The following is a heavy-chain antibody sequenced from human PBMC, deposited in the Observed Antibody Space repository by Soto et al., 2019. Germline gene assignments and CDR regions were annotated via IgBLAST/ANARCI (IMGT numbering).Heavy chain of an antibody. CDR1: GFTFSSYS. CDR3: ARDSSGWYWLGDY. V-gene: IGHV3-21*01. CDR2: ISSSSSYI. D-gene: IGHD6-19*01. Sequence: EVQLVESGGGLVKPGGSLRLSCAASGFTFSSYSMNWVRQAPGKGLEWVSSISSSSSYIYYADSVKGRFTISRDNAKNSLYLQMNSLRAEDTAVYYCARDSSGWYWLGDYWGQGTLVTVSS. J-gene: IGHJ4*02.